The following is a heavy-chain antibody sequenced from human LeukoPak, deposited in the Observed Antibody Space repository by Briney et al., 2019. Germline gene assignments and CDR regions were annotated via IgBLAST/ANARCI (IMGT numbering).Heavy chain of an antibody. D-gene: IGHD6-19*01. Sequence: PSETLSLTCTVSGGSISNYYWSWIRQPAGKGLEWIGRIYAGGSTNYNPSLKSRVTMSVDTSKNQLSLKLSSVTAADTAVYYCARAGSSGWYVFDNWGQGTVVTVSS. CDR2: IYAGGST. CDR3: ARAGSSGWYVFDN. V-gene: IGHV4-4*07. J-gene: IGHJ4*02. CDR1: GGSISNYY.